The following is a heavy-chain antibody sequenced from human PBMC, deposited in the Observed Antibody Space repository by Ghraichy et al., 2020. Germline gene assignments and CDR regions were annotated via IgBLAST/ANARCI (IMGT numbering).Heavy chain of an antibody. CDR2: IGSGGSSS. CDR3: VRDGCSGRTCTFYN. CDR1: GFTFSSYS. Sequence: GGSLRLSCVATGFTFSSYSMNWVRQAPGKGLEWVSYIGSGGSSSYYADSVKGRFTISRDNAKNSVYLDMNSLRAKDTALYYCVRDGCSGRTCTFYNWGQGALVTVSS. V-gene: IGHV3-48*04. D-gene: IGHD2-15*01. J-gene: IGHJ4*02.